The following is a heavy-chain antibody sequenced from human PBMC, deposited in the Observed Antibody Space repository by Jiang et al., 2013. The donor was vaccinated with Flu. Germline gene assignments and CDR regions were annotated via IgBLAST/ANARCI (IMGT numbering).Heavy chain of an antibody. Sequence: VRQAPGQRLEWLGWINAGNGNXKYSQNFQGRVTITRDTSATTAYMELSSLTSEDTAVYYCARGLGVGVAGTDWGQGTLVTVSS. J-gene: IGHJ4*02. CDR3: ARGLGVGVAGTD. V-gene: IGHV1-3*01. CDR2: INAGNGNX. D-gene: IGHD6-19*01.